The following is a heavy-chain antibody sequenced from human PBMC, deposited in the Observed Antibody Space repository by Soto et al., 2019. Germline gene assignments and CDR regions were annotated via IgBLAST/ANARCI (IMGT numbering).Heavy chain of an antibody. D-gene: IGHD3-10*01. CDR2: IDRSGRT. J-gene: IGHJ5*02. CDR3: AAWGRAVLIQNWFDP. Sequence: PSETLSLTCAVYGGSFSDDASSSDWYWNWIRQSPGKGLEWIGAIDRSGRTKYNPSLKSRVSISEDTSKNQFSLKLRSVTAADSGVYYCAAWGRAVLIQNWFDPWGQGTLVTVSS. V-gene: IGHV4-34*01. CDR1: GGSFSDDASSSDWY.